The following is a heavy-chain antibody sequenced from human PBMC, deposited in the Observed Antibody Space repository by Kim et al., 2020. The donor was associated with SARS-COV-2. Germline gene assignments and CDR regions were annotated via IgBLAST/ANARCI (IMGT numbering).Heavy chain of an antibody. Sequence: SETLSLTCAVYGGSFSGYYWSWIRQPPGKGLEWIGEINHSGSTNYNPSLKSRVTISVDTSKNQFSLKLSSVTAADTAVHYCARIEYGSGWYLDYWGQGTL. J-gene: IGHJ4*02. CDR1: GGSFSGYY. CDR3: ARIEYGSGWYLDY. D-gene: IGHD6-19*01. V-gene: IGHV4-34*01. CDR2: INHSGST.